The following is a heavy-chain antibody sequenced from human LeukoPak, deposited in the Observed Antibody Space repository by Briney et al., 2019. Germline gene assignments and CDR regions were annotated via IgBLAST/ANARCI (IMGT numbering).Heavy chain of an antibody. CDR2: INTDGSST. J-gene: IGHJ6*03. V-gene: IGHV3-74*01. Sequence: GGSLRLSCAASGLTFSSYWMHWVRQAPGKGLVWVSRINTDGSSTNYADSVKGRFTISRDNAKNTLYLQVDSLRAEDTAVYYCARGRHLYSYAYDYYMDVWGKGTTVTISS. CDR1: GLTFSSYW. CDR3: ARGRHLYSYAYDYYMDV. D-gene: IGHD5-18*01.